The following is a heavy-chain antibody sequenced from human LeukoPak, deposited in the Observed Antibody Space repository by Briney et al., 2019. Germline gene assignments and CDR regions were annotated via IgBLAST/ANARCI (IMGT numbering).Heavy chain of an antibody. V-gene: IGHV1-8*02. J-gene: IGHJ4*02. CDR1: GYTFTGYY. CDR2: MNPNSGNT. Sequence: GASVKVSCKASGYTFTGYYMHWVRQAPGQGLEWMGWMNPNSGNTGYAQKFQGRVTMTRNTSISTAYMELSSLRSEDTAVYYCARAYDILTGYYSASDYWGQGTLVTVSS. CDR3: ARAYDILTGYYSASDY. D-gene: IGHD3-9*01.